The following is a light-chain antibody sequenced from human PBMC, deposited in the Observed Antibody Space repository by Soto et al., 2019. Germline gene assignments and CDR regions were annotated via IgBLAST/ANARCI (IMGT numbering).Light chain of an antibody. J-gene: IGKJ2*01. CDR3: QQYYSSLMYT. CDR1: QTVLYSSNNKNY. V-gene: IGKV4-1*01. Sequence: IVMTQSPDSLAVCLGERATINCKSRQTVLYSSNNKNYLAWYQQKPGQSPKVLIYWASTRESGVPDRFSGSGSGTDFTLTISSLQAEDVAVYYCQQYYSSLMYTFGQGTKLEIK. CDR2: WAS.